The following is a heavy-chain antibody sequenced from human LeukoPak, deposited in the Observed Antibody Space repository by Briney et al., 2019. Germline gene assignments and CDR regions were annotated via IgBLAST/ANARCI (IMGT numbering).Heavy chain of an antibody. D-gene: IGHD3-10*01. CDR2: IFGTGDTT. CDR3: AKRNTMIRGGPCFDH. J-gene: IGHJ4*02. V-gene: IGHV3-23*01. Sequence: GGTLRLSCAASGFTFSSYAMNWVRQTPGKGLEWVSIIFGTGDTTYYADSVKGRFTVSRDNSKNTLYLQMNDLRPEDTAKYYCAKRNTMIRGGPCFDHWGQGLLVTVSS. CDR1: GFTFSSYA.